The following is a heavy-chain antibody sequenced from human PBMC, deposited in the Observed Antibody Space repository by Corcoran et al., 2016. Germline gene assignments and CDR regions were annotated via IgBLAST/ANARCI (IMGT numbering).Heavy chain of an antibody. D-gene: IGHD1-7*01. CDR2: ISHDGSTK. J-gene: IGHJ6*02. Sequence: QVRLVESGGGVVQPGRSLRLSCVVSGFTFSSYGIHWVRQAPVKGLEWVAVISHDGSTKYYADSVKDRFTISRDNSKNTLYLQMHSLTFEDTAVYYCARDRGRMGSLELDNYHFGKDVWGQGTTVTVSS. CDR3: ARDRGRMGSLELDNYHFGKDV. CDR1: GFTFSSYG. V-gene: IGHV3-30*03.